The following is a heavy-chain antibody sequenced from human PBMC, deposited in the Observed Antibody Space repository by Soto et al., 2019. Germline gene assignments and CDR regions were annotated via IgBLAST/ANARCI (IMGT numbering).Heavy chain of an antibody. J-gene: IGHJ6*02. CDR2: IKGDGSEK. Sequence: GGSLRLSCVGSGFTFSNFWRSWVRQAPGKGLEWVANIKGDGSEKRYADSVKGRLTISRDNAKNSVSLQMNSLRVEDTALYYCGRDEVRNGVGVWGPGTTVTVSS. CDR3: GRDEVRNGVGV. V-gene: IGHV3-7*01. CDR1: GFTFSNFW.